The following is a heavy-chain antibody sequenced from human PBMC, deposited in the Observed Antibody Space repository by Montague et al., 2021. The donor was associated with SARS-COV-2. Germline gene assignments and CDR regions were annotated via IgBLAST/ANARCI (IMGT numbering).Heavy chain of an antibody. CDR3: AREVDNYFGY. CDR2: PYYTSKWYN. J-gene: IGHJ4*02. CDR1: GDSVANNRAA. V-gene: IGHV6-1*01. D-gene: IGHD3-9*01. Sequence: CAISGDSVANNRAAWDWHTPYPSSDLDWLGRPYYTSKWYNDYALFVKSRITINPDTPKNQVSLRLNSVTPEDTAIYFCAREVDNYFGYWGQGTLVTVSS.